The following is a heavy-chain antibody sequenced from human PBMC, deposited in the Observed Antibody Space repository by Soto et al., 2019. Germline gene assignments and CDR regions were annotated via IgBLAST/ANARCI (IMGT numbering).Heavy chain of an antibody. D-gene: IGHD6-19*01. J-gene: IGHJ6*02. CDR1: GGTFSSYA. Sequence: SVKVSCKASGGTFSSYAISWVRQAPGQGLEWMGGIIPIFGTANYAQKFQGRVTITADESTSTAYMELSSLRSEDTAVYYCARGVAGPYYYYYYGMDVWGQGTTATVSS. V-gene: IGHV1-69*13. CDR3: ARGVAGPYYYYYYGMDV. CDR2: IIPIFGTA.